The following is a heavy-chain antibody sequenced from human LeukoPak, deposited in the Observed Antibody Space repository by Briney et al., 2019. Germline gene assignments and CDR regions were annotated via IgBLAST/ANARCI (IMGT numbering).Heavy chain of an antibody. V-gene: IGHV3-21*01. J-gene: IGHJ4*02. D-gene: IGHD6-13*01. CDR2: ISSSSCYI. Sequence: PGGSLRLSCAASGFTFSSYSMNWVRQAPGEGLEWVSSISSSSCYIYYADSVKGRFTISRDNAKNSLYRQMNSLRAEDTAVYYCARAYSSSWYEDIANFDYWGQGTLVTVSS. CDR1: GFTFSSYS. CDR3: ARAYSSSWYEDIANFDY.